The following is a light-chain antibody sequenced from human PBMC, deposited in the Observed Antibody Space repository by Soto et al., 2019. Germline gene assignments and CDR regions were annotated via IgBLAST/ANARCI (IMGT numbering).Light chain of an antibody. Sequence: QSVLTQPPSASGTPGQRVTISCSGSSSNIGSNYVYWYQQLPGTAPKLLIYRNNQRPSGVPDRFSGSKSGTSASLAISGLRSEDEADYYCAAWDDSLSGVVCVGGTKLTVL. CDR1: SSNIGSNY. J-gene: IGLJ2*01. CDR2: RNN. CDR3: AAWDDSLSGVV. V-gene: IGLV1-47*01.